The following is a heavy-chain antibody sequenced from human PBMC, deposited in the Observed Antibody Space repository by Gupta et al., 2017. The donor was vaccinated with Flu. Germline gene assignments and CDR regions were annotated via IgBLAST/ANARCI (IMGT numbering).Heavy chain of an antibody. V-gene: IGHV4-34*01. D-gene: IGHD3-16*01. CDR3: ARARGKTVPIMITFGGGTRFDP. CDR2: INHSGST. Sequence: RQPPGKGLEGIGEINHSGSTHYNPSLKSRVTISVDTSKNQFSLKLSSVTAADTAVYYCARARGKTVPIMITFGGGTRFDPWGQGTLVTVSS. J-gene: IGHJ5*02.